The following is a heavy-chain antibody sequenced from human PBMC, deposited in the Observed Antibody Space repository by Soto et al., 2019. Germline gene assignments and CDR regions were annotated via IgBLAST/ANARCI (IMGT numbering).Heavy chain of an antibody. CDR2: ISGSGGST. D-gene: IGHD3-3*01. J-gene: IGHJ5*02. CDR1: GFTFSSYA. V-gene: IGHV3-23*01. CDR3: AKAWWGADFWSGYPWFDP. Sequence: EVQLLESGGGLVQPGGSLRLSCAASGFTFSSYAMSWVRQAPGKGLEWVSAISGSGGSTYYADSVKGRFTISRDNSKNTLYLQMNSLRAEDTAVYYCAKAWWGADFWSGYPWFDPWGQGTLVTVSS.